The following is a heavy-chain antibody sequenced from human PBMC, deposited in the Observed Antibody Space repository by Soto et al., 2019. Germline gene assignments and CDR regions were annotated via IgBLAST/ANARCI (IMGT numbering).Heavy chain of an antibody. Sequence: QVQLVQSGAEVKKPGSSVKVSCKASGGTFSSYTISWVLQAPEQGLEWMGRVIPILGIANYAQKFQGRSKINEDKSTSTAYMELSSLRCEDTAVYYCAIDSLGGFQRYFQHWGQGTLVTVSS. CDR3: AIDSLGGFQRYFQH. V-gene: IGHV1-69*08. CDR2: VIPILGIA. CDR1: GGTFSSYT. J-gene: IGHJ1*01. D-gene: IGHD3-16*01.